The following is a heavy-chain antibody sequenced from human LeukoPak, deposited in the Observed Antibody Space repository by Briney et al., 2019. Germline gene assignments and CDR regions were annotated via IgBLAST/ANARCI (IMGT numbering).Heavy chain of an antibody. CDR2: MNPNSGNT. D-gene: IGHD3-3*01. CDR3: ARGLGYDFWSGYYSYYYYYGMDV. Sequence: ASVTVSCKASGYTFTSYDINWVRQATGQGLEWMGWMNPNSGNTGYAQEFQGRVTMTRNTSISTAYMELSSLRSEDTAVYYCARGLGYDFWSGYYSYYYYYGMDVWGQGTTVTVSS. V-gene: IGHV1-8*01. CDR1: GYTFTSYD. J-gene: IGHJ6*02.